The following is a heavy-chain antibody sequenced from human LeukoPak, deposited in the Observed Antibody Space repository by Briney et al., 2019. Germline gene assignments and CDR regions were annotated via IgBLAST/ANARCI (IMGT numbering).Heavy chain of an antibody. Sequence: ASVKVSCKASGYTFTSYGISWVRQAPGQGLEWMGWISAYNGNTNYAQKLQGRVTMTTDTSTSTAYMELRSLRSDDTAVYYCAGGVSGFGELLSDYWGQGTLVTVSS. D-gene: IGHD3-10*01. V-gene: IGHV1-18*01. CDR2: ISAYNGNT. CDR3: AGGVSGFGELLSDY. CDR1: GYTFTSYG. J-gene: IGHJ4*02.